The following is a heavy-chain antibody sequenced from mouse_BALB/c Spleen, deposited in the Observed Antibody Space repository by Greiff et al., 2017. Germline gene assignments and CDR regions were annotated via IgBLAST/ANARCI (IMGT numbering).Heavy chain of an antibody. CDR3: ARGDYDYDGDFDY. CDR2: ISSGGSYT. Sequence: EVKLMESGGDLVKPGGSLKLSCAASGFTFSSYGMSWVRQTPDKRLEWVATISSGGSYTYYPDSVKGRFTISRDNAKNTLYLQMSSLKSEDTAMYYCARGDYDYDGDFDYWGQGTTLTVSS. CDR1: GFTFSSYG. J-gene: IGHJ2*01. V-gene: IGHV5-6*01. D-gene: IGHD2-4*01.